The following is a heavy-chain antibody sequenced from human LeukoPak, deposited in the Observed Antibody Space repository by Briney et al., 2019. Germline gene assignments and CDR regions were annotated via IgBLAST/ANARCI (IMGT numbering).Heavy chain of an antibody. CDR3: ARGNSGWAGIPENWFDP. Sequence: SGTLSLTCAVSGGSISSSNWWSWVRQPPGKGLEWIGEIYHSGSTNYNPSLKSRVTISVDKSKNQFSLKLSSVTAADTAVYYFARGNSGWAGIPENWFDPLGQGTLVTVSS. CDR1: GGSISSSNW. CDR2: IYHSGST. J-gene: IGHJ5*02. V-gene: IGHV4-4*02. D-gene: IGHD6-19*01.